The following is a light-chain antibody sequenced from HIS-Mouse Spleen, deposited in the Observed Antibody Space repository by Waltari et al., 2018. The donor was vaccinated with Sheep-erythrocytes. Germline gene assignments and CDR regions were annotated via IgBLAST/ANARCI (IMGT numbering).Light chain of an antibody. V-gene: IGLV2-11*01. CDR2: DVS. CDR3: CSYAGSYNHV. CDR1: SSAVGGSTS. Sequence: QSALTQPRSVSGSPGQSVTISCTGTSSAVGGSTSVSWYQPHPGKAPKLIIYDVSQRPSGVPDRFSGSKSGNTSSLTISGLQAEDEADYYCCSYAGSYNHVFATGTKVTVL. J-gene: IGLJ1*01.